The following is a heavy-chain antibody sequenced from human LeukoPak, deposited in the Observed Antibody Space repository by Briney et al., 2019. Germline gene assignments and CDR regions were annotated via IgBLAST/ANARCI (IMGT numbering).Heavy chain of an antibody. D-gene: IGHD5-18*01. J-gene: IGHJ4*02. Sequence: GGSLRLSCAASGFTFSSYAMHWVRQAPGKGLEWVAVISYDGSNKYYADSVKGRSTISRDNSKNTLYLQMNSLRAEDTAVYYCARDLSYGYDDYWGQGALVTVSS. V-gene: IGHV3-30*04. CDR1: GFTFSSYA. CDR3: ARDLSYGYDDY. CDR2: ISYDGSNK.